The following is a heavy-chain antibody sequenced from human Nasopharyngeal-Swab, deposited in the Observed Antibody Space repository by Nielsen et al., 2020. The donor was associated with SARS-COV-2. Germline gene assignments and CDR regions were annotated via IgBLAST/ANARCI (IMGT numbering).Heavy chain of an antibody. Sequence: ASVKVSCKASGYTFTSYFFHWVRQAPGQGLEWMGWISAYNGNTNYAQKLQGRVTMTTDTSTSTAYMELRSLRSDDTAVYYCAREVVSLGMDVWGQGTTVTVSS. D-gene: IGHD5/OR15-5a*01. CDR2: ISAYNGNT. CDR3: AREVVSLGMDV. V-gene: IGHV1-18*04. CDR1: GYTFTSYF. J-gene: IGHJ6*02.